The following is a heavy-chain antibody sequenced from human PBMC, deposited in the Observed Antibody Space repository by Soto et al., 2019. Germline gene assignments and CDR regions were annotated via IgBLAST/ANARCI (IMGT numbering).Heavy chain of an antibody. D-gene: IGHD4-17*01. Sequence: EVQLVESGGGLVQPGGSLRLSCAASGFTLSNYWMSWVRRAPGKGLEWVANIKQDVSEKYYVDSVKGRFTISRDNAKNSLYLQMNSLRAEDTAVYYCARHGDYVSMDVWGKGTTVTVSS. V-gene: IGHV3-7*01. J-gene: IGHJ6*03. CDR3: ARHGDYVSMDV. CDR2: IKQDVSEK. CDR1: GFTLSNYW.